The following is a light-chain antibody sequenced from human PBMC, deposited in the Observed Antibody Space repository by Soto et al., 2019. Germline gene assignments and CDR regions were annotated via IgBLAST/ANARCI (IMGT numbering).Light chain of an antibody. CDR2: AAS. CDR1: QSISSY. Sequence: DIQMPQSPSSLSASVGDRVTITCRASQSISSYLNWYQQKPGKAPKLPIYAASSLQSGVPSRFSGSGSGTDFTLTISSLQPEDFATYYCQQSYSTPPTFGQGTKVVIK. V-gene: IGKV1-39*01. CDR3: QQSYSTPPT. J-gene: IGKJ1*01.